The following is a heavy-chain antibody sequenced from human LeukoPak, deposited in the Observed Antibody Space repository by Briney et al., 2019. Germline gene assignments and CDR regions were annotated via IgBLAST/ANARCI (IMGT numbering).Heavy chain of an antibody. V-gene: IGHV1-69*01. J-gene: IGHJ4*02. Sequence: GSSGKVSRKAPWGTFSNYGFRRVRQAPEPGREWVGGGVPVFGTVSYAQKFQDRVTITADDFTTTAYMELSSLRSEDTAVYYCARWAGTCTIASCYTPLDYWGQGTLVTVST. D-gene: IGHD2-2*02. CDR2: GVPVFGTV. CDR3: ARWAGTCTIASCYTPLDY. CDR1: WGTFSNYG.